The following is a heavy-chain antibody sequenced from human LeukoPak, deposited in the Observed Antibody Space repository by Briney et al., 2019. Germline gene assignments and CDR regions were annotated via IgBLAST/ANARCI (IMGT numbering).Heavy chain of an antibody. J-gene: IGHJ4*02. CDR2: IYYSGST. CDR3: VRVGTGTIDY. D-gene: IGHD1-1*01. V-gene: IGHV4-59*01. Sequence: SETLSLTCTVSGGSISGYYWGWIRQLPGKRLEWIGYIYYSGSTNYHPSLKSRVTISVDTSKNQFSLKLSSVTAADTGFYYCVRVGTGTIDYWGQGTLVTVSS. CDR1: GGSISGYY.